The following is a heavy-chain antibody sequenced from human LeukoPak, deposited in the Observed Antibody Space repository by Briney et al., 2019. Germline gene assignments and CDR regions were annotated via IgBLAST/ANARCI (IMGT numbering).Heavy chain of an antibody. CDR3: AGEERGGLSASLGGLFASYYTYYYMDV. Sequence: GASVKVSCKASGNTFTMYYIHWVRQAPGQGLEWMGMINPSDGATTYAQRFQGRVTMTRDMSTTTVYMDLRSLRSEDTAVYFCAGEERGGLSASLGGLFASYYTYYYMDVWGRGTTVTVSS. CDR2: INPSDGAT. D-gene: IGHD3-16*01. CDR1: GNTFTMYY. V-gene: IGHV1-46*01. J-gene: IGHJ6*03.